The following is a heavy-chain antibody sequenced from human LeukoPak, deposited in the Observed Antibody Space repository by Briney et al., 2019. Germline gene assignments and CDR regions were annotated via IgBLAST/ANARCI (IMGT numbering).Heavy chain of an antibody. CDR2: IYSGGST. CDR3: AREQGGSGWSGFDY. D-gene: IGHD6-19*01. V-gene: IGHV3-66*01. Sequence: PGGSLRLSCAASGLTVSSNYMSWVRQAPGKGLEWVSLIYSGGSTYYADSVKGRFTISRDNSKNTVSLQMSSLRTEDTAVYFCAREQGGSGWSGFDYWGQGTLVTVSS. CDR1: GLTVSSNY. J-gene: IGHJ4*02.